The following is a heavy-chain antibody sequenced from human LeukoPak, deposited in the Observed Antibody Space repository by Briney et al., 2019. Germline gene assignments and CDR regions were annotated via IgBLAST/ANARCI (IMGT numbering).Heavy chain of an antibody. D-gene: IGHD5-18*01. CDR1: GFTVSSNY. CDR2: IYSGGST. V-gene: IGHV3-53*04. Sequence: PGGSLRLSCAASGFTVSSNYMSWVRQAPGKGLEWVSVIYSGGSTYYADSVKGRFTISRHNSKNTLYLQMNSLRAEDTAVYYCARGQVTGYGYYFDYWGQGTLVTVSS. CDR3: ARGQVTGYGYYFDY. J-gene: IGHJ4*02.